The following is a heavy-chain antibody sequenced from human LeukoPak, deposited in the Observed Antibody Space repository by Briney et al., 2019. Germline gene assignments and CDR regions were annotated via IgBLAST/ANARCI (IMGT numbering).Heavy chain of an antibody. Sequence: ASVKVSCKASGYTFTSYYMHWVRQAPGQGLEWMGIINPSGGSTSYAQKFQGRVTMTRDTSKNQFSLNLSSVTAADTAVYYCARDYSAWVAASVVWGPGTLVTVSS. J-gene: IGHJ4*02. D-gene: IGHD2-15*01. V-gene: IGHV1-46*01. CDR2: INPSGGST. CDR1: GYTFTSYY. CDR3: ARDYSAWVAASVV.